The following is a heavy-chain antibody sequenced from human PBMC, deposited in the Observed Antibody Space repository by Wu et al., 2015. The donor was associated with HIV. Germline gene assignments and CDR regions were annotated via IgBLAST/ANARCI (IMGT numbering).Heavy chain of an antibody. CDR1: GYTFTGYY. D-gene: IGHD3-22*01. CDR3: ARFGSYYYDSRGWFDP. Sequence: QVQLVQSGAEVKKPGASVKVSCKASGYTFTGYYMHWVRQAPGQGLEWMGWINPNSGGTNYAQKFQGRVTMTRDTSISTAYMELSRLRSDDTAVYYCARFGSYYYDSRGWFDPLGAREPWSPSPQ. J-gene: IGHJ5*02. V-gene: IGHV1-2*02. CDR2: INPNSGGT.